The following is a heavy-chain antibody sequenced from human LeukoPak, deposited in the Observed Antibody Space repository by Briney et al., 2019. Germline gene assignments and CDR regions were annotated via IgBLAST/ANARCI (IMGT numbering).Heavy chain of an antibody. Sequence: GGSLRLSCAASGFTFSTYGMHWVRQAPGKGLEWVAVIWFDGSIKYYADSVKGRFTISRDNSKNTLYLQMNSLRAEDTALYYCASAAGPFDNWGQGTLVTVSS. J-gene: IGHJ4*02. V-gene: IGHV3-33*08. D-gene: IGHD6-19*01. CDR1: GFTFSTYG. CDR3: ASAAGPFDN. CDR2: IWFDGSIK.